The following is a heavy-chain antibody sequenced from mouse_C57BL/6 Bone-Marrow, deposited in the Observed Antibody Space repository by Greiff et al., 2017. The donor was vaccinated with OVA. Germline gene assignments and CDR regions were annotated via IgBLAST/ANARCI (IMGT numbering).Heavy chain of an antibody. CDR1: GYTFTSYW. Sequence: VQLQQPGAELVMPGASVKLSCKASGYTFTSYWMHWVKQRPGQGLEWIGEIDPSDSYTNYNQKFKGKSTLTVDKSSSTAYMQLSSLTSEDSAVYYCAREGYSRDYWGQGTTLTVSS. D-gene: IGHD3-1*01. CDR3: AREGYSRDY. CDR2: IDPSDSYT. J-gene: IGHJ2*01. V-gene: IGHV1-69*01.